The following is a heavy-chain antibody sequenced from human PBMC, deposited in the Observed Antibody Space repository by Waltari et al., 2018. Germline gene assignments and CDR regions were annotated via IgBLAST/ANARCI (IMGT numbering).Heavy chain of an antibody. J-gene: IGHJ6*02. D-gene: IGHD2-8*02. V-gene: IGHV4-34*01. CDR2: INHSPNS. Sequence: QVHLQQWGAGLLRPSETLSLICAVYGGSLRGYYWGWIRQPPGKGLEWMGGINHSPNSNYNPSLRSRVQMSIDTSQNQFSLQLTSVTAADTGVYYCVRLEDCTGPGGNCYSGAPFAVDVWGQGTTVTVPS. CDR3: VRLEDCTGPGGNCYSGAPFAVDV. CDR1: GGSLRGYY.